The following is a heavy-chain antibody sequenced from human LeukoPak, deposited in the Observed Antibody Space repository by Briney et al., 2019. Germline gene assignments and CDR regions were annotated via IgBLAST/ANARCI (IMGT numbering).Heavy chain of an antibody. J-gene: IGHJ4*02. CDR2: ISSASHYI. Sequence: PGGSLRLSCTASGFTFRSYTMNWVRQAPGKGLEWVSSISSASHYIYYADSVKGRFTISRDNTRNSLFLQMSSLRAEDTAVYYCARHRDNSGYYYYFDYWGQGTLVTVSS. CDR1: GFTFRSYT. CDR3: ARHRDNSGYYYYFDY. D-gene: IGHD3-22*01. V-gene: IGHV3-21*01.